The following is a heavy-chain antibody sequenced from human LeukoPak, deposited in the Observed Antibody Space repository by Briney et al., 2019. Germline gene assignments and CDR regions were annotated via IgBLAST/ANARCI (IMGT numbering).Heavy chain of an antibody. J-gene: IGHJ4*02. Sequence: GASVKVSCKASGYTFTSYGISWMRQAPGQGLEWMGWISAYNGNTNYAQKLQGRVTMTTDTSTSTAYMELRSLRSDDTAVYYCARDRASSSRTTFDYWGQGTLVTVSS. V-gene: IGHV1-18*01. CDR2: ISAYNGNT. CDR3: ARDRASSSRTTFDY. CDR1: GYTFTSYG. D-gene: IGHD6-13*01.